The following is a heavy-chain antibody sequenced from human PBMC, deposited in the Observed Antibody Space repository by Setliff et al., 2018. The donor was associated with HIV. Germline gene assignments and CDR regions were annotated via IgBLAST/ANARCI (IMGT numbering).Heavy chain of an antibody. D-gene: IGHD5-18*01. CDR3: AKMHTAMDPDTFDI. J-gene: IGHJ3*02. CDR1: GFTFSSYA. V-gene: IGHV3-7*02. CDR2: IKQDGSEK. Sequence: GGSLRLSCAASGFTFSSYAMSWVRQAPGKGLEWVANIKQDGSEKYYVDSVKGRFTISRDNSKNTMFLQMNSLRVEDTAIYYCAKMHTAMDPDTFDIWGQGTMVTVSS.